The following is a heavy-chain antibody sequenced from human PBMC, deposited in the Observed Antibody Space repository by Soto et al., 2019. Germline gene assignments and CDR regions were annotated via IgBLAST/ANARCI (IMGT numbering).Heavy chain of an antibody. J-gene: IGHJ5*02. D-gene: IGHD2-15*01. CDR1: GGAFSSYT. V-gene: IGHV1-69*02. CDR3: ARGRLCSGGSCSKDYNWFDP. Sequence: SVKVSCKASGGAFSSYTISWVRQAPGQGLEWMGRIIPILGIANYAQKFQGRVTITADKSTSTAYMELSSLRSEDTAVYYCARGRLCSGGSCSKDYNWFDPWGQGTLVTVSS. CDR2: IIPILGIA.